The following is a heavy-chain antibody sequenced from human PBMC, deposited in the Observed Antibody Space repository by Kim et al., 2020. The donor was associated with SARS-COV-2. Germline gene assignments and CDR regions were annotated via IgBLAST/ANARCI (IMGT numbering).Heavy chain of an antibody. D-gene: IGHD3-22*01. CDR1: GYTFTSYA. Sequence: ASVKVSCKASGYTFTSYAMHWVRQAPGQRLEWMGWINAGNGNTKYSQKFQGRVTITRDTSASTAYMELSSLRSEDTAVYYCARPETSQEFGYYYDSALDAFDIWGQGTMVTVSS. CDR3: ARPETSQEFGYYYDSALDAFDI. J-gene: IGHJ3*02. CDR2: INAGNGNT. V-gene: IGHV1-3*01.